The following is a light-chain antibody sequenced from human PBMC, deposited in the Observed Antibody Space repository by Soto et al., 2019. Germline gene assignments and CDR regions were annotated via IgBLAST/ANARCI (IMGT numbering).Light chain of an antibody. CDR1: QSISSY. J-gene: IGKJ4*01. CDR3: QQSYTTPLT. CDR2: AAS. V-gene: IGKV1-39*01. Sequence: DIPMTQSPYSLSASVGDRVTITCRASQSISSYLNWYQQKPGKAHELLIYAASSLQSGVPSRFSGSGSGTDFTLTITSLQPEDFATYYCQQSYTTPLTFGGGTKVEIK.